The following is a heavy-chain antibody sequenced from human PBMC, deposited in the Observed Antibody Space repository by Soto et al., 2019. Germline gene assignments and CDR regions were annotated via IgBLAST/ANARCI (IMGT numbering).Heavy chain of an antibody. V-gene: IGHV1-2*04. Sequence: ASVKVSCKASGYTFTGYYMHWVRQAPGQGLEWMGWINPNSGGTNYAQKFQGWVTMTRDTSISTAYMELSRLRSDDTAVYYCARGHPGVFGVVIPPLSGYYMDVSGKGTTVTVSS. CDR1: GYTFTGYY. J-gene: IGHJ6*03. CDR2: INPNSGGT. CDR3: ARGHPGVFGVVIPPLSGYYMDV. D-gene: IGHD3-3*01.